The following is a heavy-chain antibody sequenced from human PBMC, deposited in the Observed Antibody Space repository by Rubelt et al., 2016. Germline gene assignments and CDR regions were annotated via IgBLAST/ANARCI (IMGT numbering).Heavy chain of an antibody. CDR1: GGSFSGYY. CDR2: INHGGST. Sequence: QVQLKQWGAGLLKPSETLSVTCAVYGGSFSGYYWTWIRQPPGKGLEWIGEINHGGSTNHNPSLKSRVTIAVDTSKNQIALKWRSVTAADTAIYYCARPSSTGYQNWNFDLWGRGTLVTVSS. V-gene: IGHV4-34*01. J-gene: IGHJ2*01. D-gene: IGHD3-9*01. CDR3: ARPSSTGYQNWNFDL.